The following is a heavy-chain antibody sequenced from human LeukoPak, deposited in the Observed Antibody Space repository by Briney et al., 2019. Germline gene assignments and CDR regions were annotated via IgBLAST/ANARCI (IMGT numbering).Heavy chain of an antibody. Sequence: GRSLRLSCGASGITFSSYGMHWVRQAPGKGLEWVASISSDGSNKYYADSVKGRFTISRDNSKNTLYLQMNSLRIEDTTVYYCAKGGEVSSWYKRLKLYFDYWGQGTLVTVSS. CDR2: ISSDGSNK. J-gene: IGHJ4*02. D-gene: IGHD6-13*01. CDR1: GITFSSYG. CDR3: AKGGEVSSWYKRLKLYFDY. V-gene: IGHV3-30*18.